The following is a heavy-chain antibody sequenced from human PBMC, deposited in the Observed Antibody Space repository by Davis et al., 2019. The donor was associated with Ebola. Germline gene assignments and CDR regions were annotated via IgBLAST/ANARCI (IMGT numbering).Heavy chain of an antibody. CDR2: VSHSERAR. V-gene: IGHV3-30*04. D-gene: IGHD3-10*01. Sequence: PGGSLRLSCAASEFIFRNYAMHWVRQAPGKGLEWVAVVSHSERARFYADSVKGRFTISIDNSKNSLYLQMNSLRTEDTALYYCAKDITMVRGVVFYYYGMDVWGQGTTVTVSS. J-gene: IGHJ6*02. CDR1: EFIFRNYA. CDR3: AKDITMVRGVVFYYYGMDV.